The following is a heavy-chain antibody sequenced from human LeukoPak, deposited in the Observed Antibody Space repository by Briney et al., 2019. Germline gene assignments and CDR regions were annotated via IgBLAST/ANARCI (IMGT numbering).Heavy chain of an antibody. CDR2: IYPGDSDT. Sequence: GESLKISCKGSGYIFTSYWIGWVRQLPGKGLEWMGIIYPGDSDTGYSPSFQGQVTISADKSISTAYLQWSSLKASDTAMYYCARQVRVRGVIVTSPFDYWGQGTLVTVSS. CDR1: GYIFTSYW. D-gene: IGHD3-10*01. CDR3: ARQVRVRGVIVTSPFDY. V-gene: IGHV5-51*01. J-gene: IGHJ4*02.